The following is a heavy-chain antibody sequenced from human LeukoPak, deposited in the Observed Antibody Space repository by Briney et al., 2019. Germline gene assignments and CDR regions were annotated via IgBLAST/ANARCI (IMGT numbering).Heavy chain of an antibody. CDR1: GFTFSDYY. CDR3: ARGSLWFGELPFDP. J-gene: IGHJ5*02. D-gene: IGHD3-10*01. Sequence: SGGSLRLSCAASGFTFSDYYMSWIRQAPGKGLEWVSYISGSSSTIYYADSVKGRFTISRDNSKNSLYLQMNSLRAEDTAVYYCARGSLWFGELPFDPWGQGTLVTVSS. CDR2: ISGSSSTI. V-gene: IGHV3-11*01.